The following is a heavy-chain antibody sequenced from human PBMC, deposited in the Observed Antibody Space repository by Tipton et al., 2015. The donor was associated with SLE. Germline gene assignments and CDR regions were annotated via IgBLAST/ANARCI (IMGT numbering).Heavy chain of an antibody. Sequence: SLRLSCTASGLIFSTYWMHWVRQAPGKGLVWVSRINGDGSTTSYADSVKGRFTISRDTSKNTLYLQMDSLRTEDTAVYYCARGDSHRIEGGEYWGQGTLVTVSS. CDR2: INGDGSTT. CDR1: GLIFSTYW. D-gene: IGHD2-15*01. J-gene: IGHJ4*02. V-gene: IGHV3-74*01. CDR3: ARGDSHRIEGGEY.